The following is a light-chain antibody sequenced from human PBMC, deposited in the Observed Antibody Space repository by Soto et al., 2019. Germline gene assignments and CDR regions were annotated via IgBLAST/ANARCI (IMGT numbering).Light chain of an antibody. J-gene: IGLJ3*02. CDR1: SSNIGSNY. CDR3: AAWDGSLSGWV. CDR2: SDV. V-gene: IGLV1-47*02. Sequence: QPVLSQPPSASGTPGQGVIISCSGGSSNIGSNYVYWYRLLPGTAPKLVMFSDVTRPPGVSDRFSGSKSGTSASLAISGLRPEDEADYFCAAWDGSLSGWVFGGGTQLTGL.